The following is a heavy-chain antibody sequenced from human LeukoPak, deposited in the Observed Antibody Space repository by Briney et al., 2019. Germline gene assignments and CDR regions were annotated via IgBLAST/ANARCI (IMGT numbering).Heavy chain of an antibody. V-gene: IGHV3-7*01. CDR1: GFAFSSYW. D-gene: IGHD2-21*02. Sequence: GGSLRLSCAASGFAFSSYWMSWVRQAPGKGLEWVANIKQDGSEKYYVDSVKGRFTISRDNAKNSLYLQMNSLRAEDTAVYYCARAYCGGDCYSGRMDYWGQGTLVTVSS. CDR3: ARAYCGGDCYSGRMDY. CDR2: IKQDGSEK. J-gene: IGHJ4*02.